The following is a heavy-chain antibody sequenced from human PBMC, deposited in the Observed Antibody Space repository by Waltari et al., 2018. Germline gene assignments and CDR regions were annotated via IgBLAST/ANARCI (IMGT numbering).Heavy chain of an antibody. CDR1: GGSISSYY. D-gene: IGHD1-26*01. CDR3: GRSKKGWEPEAYFDY. Sequence: QVQLQESGPGLVKPSETLSLTCTVSGGSISSYYWSWIRRPPGEGLEWIGYIYYSGSTNHDPPRKRRVPISVDTSKNQFSLKLSSVTAADTAVYYCGRSKKGWEPEAYFDYWGQGTLVTVSS. J-gene: IGHJ4*02. CDR2: IYYSGST. V-gene: IGHV4-59*01.